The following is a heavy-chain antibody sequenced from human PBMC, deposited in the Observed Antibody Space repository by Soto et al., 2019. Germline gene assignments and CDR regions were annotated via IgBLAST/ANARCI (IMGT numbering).Heavy chain of an antibody. CDR3: AREGKLAAAGTSYYYYGMDV. J-gene: IGHJ6*02. Sequence: ASVKVSCKASGYTFTGYYMHWVRQAPGQGLEWMGWINPNSGGTNYAQKFQGWVTMTRDTSISTAYMELSRLRSDDTAVYYCAREGKLAAAGTSYYYYGMDVWGQGTTVTVSS. D-gene: IGHD6-13*01. CDR2: INPNSGGT. CDR1: GYTFTGYY. V-gene: IGHV1-2*04.